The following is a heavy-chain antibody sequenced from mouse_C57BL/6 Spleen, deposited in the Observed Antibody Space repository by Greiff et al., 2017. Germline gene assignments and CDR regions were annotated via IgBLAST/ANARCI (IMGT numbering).Heavy chain of an antibody. V-gene: IGHV1-80*01. CDR1: GYAFSSYW. CDR2: LYPGDGDT. CDR3: ARRPIYGSSYGFDY. Sequence: QVQLQQSGAELVKPGASVKISCKASGYAFSSYWMNWVKQRPGKGLEWIGQLYPGDGDTNYNGKFKGKATLTADKSSSTAYMQLSSLTSEDSAVYFCARRPIYGSSYGFDYWGQGTTLTVSS. J-gene: IGHJ2*01. D-gene: IGHD1-1*01.